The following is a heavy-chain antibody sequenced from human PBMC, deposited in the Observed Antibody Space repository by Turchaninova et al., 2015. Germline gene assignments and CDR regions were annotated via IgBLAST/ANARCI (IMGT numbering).Heavy chain of an antibody. D-gene: IGHD6-19*01. CDR3: AHRLRYSGDWDVGWFDP. Sequence: QITLKESGPTLVKPTQTLTLTCPFSGFSPSTTGVGLARIRQPPGKALECLALIYWDDDKRYRPSLKNRLTITKDTSKNQVVLTMTDMDPVDTATYYCAHRLRYSGDWDVGWFDPWGQGTLVTVSS. CDR1: GFSPSTTGVG. V-gene: IGHV2-5*02. CDR2: IYWDDDK. J-gene: IGHJ5*02.